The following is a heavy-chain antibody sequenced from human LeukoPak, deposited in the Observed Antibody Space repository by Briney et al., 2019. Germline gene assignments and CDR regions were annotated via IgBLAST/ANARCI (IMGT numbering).Heavy chain of an antibody. CDR1: GFTFSSYA. D-gene: IGHD2-21*02. CDR3: TRARTAISPSDLDY. CDR2: IWYDGSNK. Sequence: GGSLRLPCAASGFTFSSYAMSWVRQAPGKGLEWVAVIWYDGSNKYYADSVKGRFTISRDNSKNTLYLQMNSLRAEDTAVYYCTRARTAISPSDLDYWGQGTLVTVSS. V-gene: IGHV3-33*08. J-gene: IGHJ4*02.